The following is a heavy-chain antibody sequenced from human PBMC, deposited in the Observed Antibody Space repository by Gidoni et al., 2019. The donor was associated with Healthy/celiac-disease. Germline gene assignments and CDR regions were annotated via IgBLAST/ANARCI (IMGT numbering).Heavy chain of an antibody. D-gene: IGHD6-19*01. CDR2: ISAYNGNT. V-gene: IGHV1-18*01. J-gene: IGHJ6*02. CDR3: AREYSSGWYSGYYYGMDV. CDR1: GYTFTSYG. Sequence: QVQLVQSGAEVKKPGASVKVSCKASGYTFTSYGLSWVRQAPGQGLEWMGWISAYNGNTNYAQKLQGRVTMTTDTSTSTAYMELRSLRSDDTAVYYCAREYSSGWYSGYYYGMDVWGQGTTVTVSS.